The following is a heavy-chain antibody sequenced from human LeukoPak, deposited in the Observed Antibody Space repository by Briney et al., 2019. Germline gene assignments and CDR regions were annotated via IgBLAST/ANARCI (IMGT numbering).Heavy chain of an antibody. Sequence: SETLSLTCTVSGGSISSGSYYWSWIRQPAGKGLEWIGRIYTSGSTNYNPSLKSRVTISVDTSKNQFSLKLSSVTAADMAVYYCARSQMRRGDYVGYWGQGTLVTVSS. CDR3: ARSQMRRGDYVGY. CDR1: GGSISSGSYY. V-gene: IGHV4-61*02. D-gene: IGHD3-10*01. CDR2: IYTSGST. J-gene: IGHJ4*02.